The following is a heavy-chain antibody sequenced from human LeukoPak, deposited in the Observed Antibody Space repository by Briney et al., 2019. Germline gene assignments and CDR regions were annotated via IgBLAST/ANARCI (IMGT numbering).Heavy chain of an antibody. CDR1: GDSITNINYY. J-gene: IGHJ5*02. CDR2: VYYTATT. CDR3: ARDPVAGTGTDT. D-gene: IGHD6-13*01. V-gene: IGHV4-39*07. Sequence: SETLSLTCSVSGDSITNINYYWGWIRQPPGKGLEWIAAVYYTATTYSNPSLKSRVTISVDSSKNEVSLKVTSVTAADTAVYYCARDPVAGTGTDTWGQGTLVTVSS.